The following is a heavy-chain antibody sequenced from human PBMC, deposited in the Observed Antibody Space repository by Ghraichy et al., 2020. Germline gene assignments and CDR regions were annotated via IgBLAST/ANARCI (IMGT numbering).Heavy chain of an antibody. CDR2: INHSGST. D-gene: IGHD1-20*01. J-gene: IGHJ3*02. CDR1: GGSFSGYY. Sequence: SETLSLTCAVYGGSFSGYYWSWIRQPPGKGLEWIGEINHSGSTNYNPSLKSRVTISVDTSKNQFSLKLSSVTAADTAVYYCARGQPPFITGTKRRAFDIWGQGTMVTVSS. V-gene: IGHV4-34*01. CDR3: ARGQPPFITGTKRRAFDI.